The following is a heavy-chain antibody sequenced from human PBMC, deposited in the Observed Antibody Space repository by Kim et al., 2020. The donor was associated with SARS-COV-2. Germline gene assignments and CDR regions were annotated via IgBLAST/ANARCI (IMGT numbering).Heavy chain of an antibody. CDR3: TGMGSRPDY. CDR1: GFTFSGSA. J-gene: IGHJ4*02. CDR2: IRSKANSYTT. Sequence: GGSLRLSCAASGFTFSGSAMHWVRQASGKGLEWVGRIRSKANSYTTTYAASVKGRFTISRDDSKNTAYLQMNSLKIEDTAVYYCTGMGSRPDYWGQGTLVTVSS. V-gene: IGHV3-73*01. D-gene: IGHD2-2*01.